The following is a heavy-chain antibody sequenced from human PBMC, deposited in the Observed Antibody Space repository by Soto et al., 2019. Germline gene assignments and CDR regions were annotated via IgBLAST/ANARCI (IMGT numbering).Heavy chain of an antibody. CDR2: MFYGVST. J-gene: IGHJ4*02. D-gene: IGHD3-3*02. CDR1: GISIKSGGYY. CDR3: ARLPSRHLVDY. V-gene: IGHV4-39*01. Sequence: ETLSVTCPVSGISIKSGGYYGGWIRQPPGKGLEWIGSMFYGVSTYYNPSLKSRVTVSVDASKNQSSLNLRSVTAADTAVYYCARLPSRHLVDYWGQGTLVTVSS.